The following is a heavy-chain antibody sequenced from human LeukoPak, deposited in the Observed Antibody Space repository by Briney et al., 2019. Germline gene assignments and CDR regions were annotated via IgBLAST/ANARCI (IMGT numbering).Heavy chain of an antibody. CDR3: AKDQPPKGRRSDREFQH. CDR2: ISGSGGST. J-gene: IGHJ1*01. Sequence: PGWSVRLSCVGSGFTFSSYWVHGVRQVPGKGLEWVSAISGSGGSTYYADSVKGRFTISRDNSKDTLYLQMNSLRAEDTAVYYCAKDQPPKGRRSDREFQHWGQGTLVTVSS. V-gene: IGHV3-23*01. CDR1: GFTFSSYW. D-gene: IGHD2-15*01.